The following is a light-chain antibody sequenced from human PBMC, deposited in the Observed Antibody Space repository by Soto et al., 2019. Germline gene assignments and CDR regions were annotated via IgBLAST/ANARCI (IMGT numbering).Light chain of an antibody. J-gene: IGKJ5*01. V-gene: IGKV3-11*01. CDR2: DAS. CDR3: QPSYSTLT. Sequence: TQSPRTLYLSPAERATLSCRARQSVSSYLAWYQQKPVQAPRLLIYDASNRATGIPARFSSSGSGTDFTLTISSLQPEDFATYYCQPSYSTLTFGQGTRLEIK. CDR1: QSVSSY.